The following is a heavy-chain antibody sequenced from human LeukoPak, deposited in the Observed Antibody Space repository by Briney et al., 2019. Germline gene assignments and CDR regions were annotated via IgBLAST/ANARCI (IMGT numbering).Heavy chain of an antibody. V-gene: IGHV5-51*01. CDR1: GYSFTNYW. J-gene: IGHJ4*02. CDR3: ARGRGATVITNFDY. Sequence: GESLKISCKGSGYSFTNYWIGCVRQMPGKGLECMAIFFPGDSDTRYSPSLQGQVTISADQSITTAYLQWSSLKASDTAMYYCARGRGATVITNFDYWGQGTLVTVSS. D-gene: IGHD4-23*01. CDR2: FFPGDSDT.